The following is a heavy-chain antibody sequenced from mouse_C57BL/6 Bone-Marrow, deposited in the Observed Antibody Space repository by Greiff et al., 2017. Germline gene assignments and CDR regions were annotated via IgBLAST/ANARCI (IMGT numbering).Heavy chain of an antibody. V-gene: IGHV3-6*01. Sequence: VQLKESGPGLVKPCQSLSLTCSVTGYSITSGYYWNWIRQFPGNKLEWMGYISYDGSNNYNPSLKNRISITRGTSKNQFFLKLNSVTTEDTATYYCARGHYYGSSFHYYAMDYWGQGTSVTVSS. J-gene: IGHJ4*01. CDR3: ARGHYYGSSFHYYAMDY. D-gene: IGHD1-1*01. CDR2: ISYDGSN. CDR1: GYSITSGYY.